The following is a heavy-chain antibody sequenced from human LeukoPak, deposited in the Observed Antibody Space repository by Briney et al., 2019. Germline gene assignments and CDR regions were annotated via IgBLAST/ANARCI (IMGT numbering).Heavy chain of an antibody. D-gene: IGHD4-17*01. CDR2: ISAYNGNT. Sequence: GASVKVSCKASGYTFTSYGISWVRQTPGQGLEWMGWISAYNGNTNYAQKLQGRVTMTTDTSTSTAYMELRSLRSDDTAVYYCARFRDYGDYGADAFDIWGQGTMVTVSS. CDR3: ARFRDYGDYGADAFDI. J-gene: IGHJ3*02. V-gene: IGHV1-18*01. CDR1: GYTFTSYG.